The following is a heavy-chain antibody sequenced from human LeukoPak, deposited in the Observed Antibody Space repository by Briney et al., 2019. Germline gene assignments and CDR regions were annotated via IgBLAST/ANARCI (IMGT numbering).Heavy chain of an antibody. CDR1: GFTFSDYY. Sequence: GGSLRLSCAASGFTFSDYYMSWIRQAPGKGLEWVSYISSSGSTIYYAASVKGRFTISRDNAKNSLYLQMNSLRAEDTAVYYCARDYHSMIVATRFDYWGQGTLVTVSS. CDR2: ISSSGSTI. J-gene: IGHJ4*02. V-gene: IGHV3-11*01. CDR3: ARDYHSMIVATRFDY. D-gene: IGHD3-22*01.